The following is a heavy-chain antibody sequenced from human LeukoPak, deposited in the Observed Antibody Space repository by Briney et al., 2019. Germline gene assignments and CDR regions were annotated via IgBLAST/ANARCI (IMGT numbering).Heavy chain of an antibody. Sequence: GGSLRLSCAASGFTYSSYAMSWVRQAPGRGLEWVSSIRGSGESTYYTDSVKGRFTISRDNSENTLYLEMNSLRAEDTAVYYCAKAYHGSGTYYRDFDYWGQGTLVTVSS. CDR3: AKAYHGSGTYYRDFDY. J-gene: IGHJ4*02. V-gene: IGHV3-23*01. CDR2: IRGSGEST. CDR1: GFTYSSYA. D-gene: IGHD3-10*01.